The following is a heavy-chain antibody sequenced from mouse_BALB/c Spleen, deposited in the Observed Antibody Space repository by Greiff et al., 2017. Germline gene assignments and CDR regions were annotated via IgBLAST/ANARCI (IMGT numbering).Heavy chain of an antibody. D-gene: IGHD1-1*01. CDR1: SFNIKDYY. Sequence: VQLQQSGAELVRPGALVKLSCKASSFNIKDYYMHWVKQRPEQGLEWIGWIDPENGNTIYDPKFQGKASITADTSSNTAYLQLSSLTSEDTAVYYCARIYYYGSSYGVWGAGTTVTVAS. V-gene: IGHV14-1*02. J-gene: IGHJ1*01. CDR3: ARIYYYGSSYGV. CDR2: IDPENGNT.